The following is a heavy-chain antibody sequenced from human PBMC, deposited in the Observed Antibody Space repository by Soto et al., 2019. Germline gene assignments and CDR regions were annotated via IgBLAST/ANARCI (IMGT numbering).Heavy chain of an antibody. D-gene: IGHD3-10*01. CDR1: GYTFTDYT. CDR2: INTGNDYT. V-gene: IGHV1-3*04. CDR3: ARDTYFGSGNYNYFDY. J-gene: IGHJ4*02. Sequence: QVQLVQSGSEVKKPGASVMVSCKASGYTFTDYTIHWVRQAPGQRLEWMGSINTGNDYTRYSENFQDRVTITRDTSASTAYRELSSLRSEDTAVYYCARDTYFGSGNYNYFDYWGQGTLVTVSS.